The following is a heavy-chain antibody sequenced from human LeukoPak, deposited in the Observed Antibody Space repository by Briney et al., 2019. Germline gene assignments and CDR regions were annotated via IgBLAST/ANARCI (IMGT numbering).Heavy chain of an antibody. V-gene: IGHV3-21*01. Sequence: GGSLRLSCAASGFTFSSYSMNWVRQAPGKGLEGVSSISSSSSYIYYADSVKGRFTISRDNAKNSLYLQMNSLRAEDTAVYYCARDPGTYYGSGSSDYWGQGTLVTVSS. CDR2: ISSSSSYI. D-gene: IGHD3-10*01. J-gene: IGHJ4*02. CDR1: GFTFSSYS. CDR3: ARDPGTYYGSGSSDY.